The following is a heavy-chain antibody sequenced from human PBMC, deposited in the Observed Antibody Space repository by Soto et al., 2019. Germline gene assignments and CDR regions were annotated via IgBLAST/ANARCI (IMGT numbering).Heavy chain of an antibody. CDR2: IWYDGNKK. J-gene: IGHJ4*02. V-gene: IGHV3-33*03. CDR3: GVDTPGLLDY. CDR1: VLSFSSSG. D-gene: IGHD2-2*02. Sequence: WGSLLLACVAYVLSFSSSGMHWVRQAPGKGLEWVAVIWYDGNKKYYGDSVRGRFTISRDNSKNTLYLEMNSLRAEDTAVYYCGVDTPGLLDYWGQGTMVTVSS.